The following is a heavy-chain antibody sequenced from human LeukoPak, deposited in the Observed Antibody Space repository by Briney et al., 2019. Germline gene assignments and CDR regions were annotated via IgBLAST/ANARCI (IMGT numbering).Heavy chain of an antibody. Sequence: PGGSLRLSCAASGFTFSSYAMHWVRQAPGKGLEWVAVISYDGSNKYYADSVKGRFTISRDNSKNTLYLQMNSLRAEDTAVYYCARSMDYIDYWGQGTLVTVSS. CDR1: GFTFSSYA. J-gene: IGHJ4*02. CDR2: ISYDGSNK. V-gene: IGHV3-30-3*01. D-gene: IGHD2-8*01. CDR3: ARSMDYIDY.